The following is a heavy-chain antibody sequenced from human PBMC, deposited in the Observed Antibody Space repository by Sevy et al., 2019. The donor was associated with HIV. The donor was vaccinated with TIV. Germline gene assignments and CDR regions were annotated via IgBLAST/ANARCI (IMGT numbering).Heavy chain of an antibody. CDR2: ISYDGSNT. Sequence: GGSLRLSCAASGFTFSRYTMHWVRQTPVKGLEWVAIISYDGSNTYYANSVRGRFTISRGTSKYTLYLQMNSLRPEDTAVYYCARGMVSGYCNGGTCYSDYWGQGTLVTVSS. J-gene: IGHJ4*02. D-gene: IGHD2-15*01. CDR1: GFTFSRYT. CDR3: ARGMVSGYCNGGTCYSDY. V-gene: IGHV3-30-3*01.